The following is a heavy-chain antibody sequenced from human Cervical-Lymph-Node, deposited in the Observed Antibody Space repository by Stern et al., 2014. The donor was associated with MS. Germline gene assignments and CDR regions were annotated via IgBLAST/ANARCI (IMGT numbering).Heavy chain of an antibody. CDR1: GGSISSSSYY. CDR3: ARHGGQWLSYFDY. J-gene: IGHJ4*02. V-gene: IGHV4-39*01. Sequence: QVQLQESGPGLVKPSETLSLTCTVSGGSISSSSYYWGWIRQPPGKGLEXIGSIYYSGSTYYNPSLKSRVTISVDTSKNQFSMKLSSVTAADTAVYYCARHGGQWLSYFDYWGQGTLVTVSS. CDR2: IYYSGST. D-gene: IGHD6-19*01.